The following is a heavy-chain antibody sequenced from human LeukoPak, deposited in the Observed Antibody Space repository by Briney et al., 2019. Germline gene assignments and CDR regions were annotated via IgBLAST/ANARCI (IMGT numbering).Heavy chain of an antibody. CDR3: ARDRTIFGVVIVYWFDP. CDR1: GFTFSSFA. V-gene: IGHV3-23*01. J-gene: IGHJ5*02. D-gene: IGHD3-3*01. Sequence: PGGSLRLSCAASGFTFSSFAMTWVRQAPGKGLEGVSSITGSHGPTYNTDSVKGRFTISRDNSQNTLYLQMNSLRAEDTAVYYCARDRTIFGVVIVYWFDPWGQGTLVTVSS. CDR2: ITGSHGPT.